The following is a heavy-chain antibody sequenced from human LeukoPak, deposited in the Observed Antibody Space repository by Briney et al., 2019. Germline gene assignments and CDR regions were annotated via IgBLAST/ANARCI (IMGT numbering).Heavy chain of an antibody. V-gene: IGHV1-18*04. CDR2: ISAYNGNT. J-gene: IGHJ5*02. Sequence: GASVKVSCKASGYTFTSYGISWVRQAPGQGLEWMGWISAYNGNTNYALKLQGRVTMTTDTSTSTAYMELRSLRSDDTAVYYCARRIAAAGTNWFDPWGQGTLVTVSS. D-gene: IGHD6-13*01. CDR1: GYTFTSYG. CDR3: ARRIAAAGTNWFDP.